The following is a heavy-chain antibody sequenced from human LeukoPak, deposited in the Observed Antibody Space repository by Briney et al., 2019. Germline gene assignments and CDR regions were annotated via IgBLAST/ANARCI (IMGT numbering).Heavy chain of an antibody. V-gene: IGHV3-23*01. J-gene: IGHJ4*02. D-gene: IGHD5-12*01. CDR1: GSTFSTYW. CDR3: AKGYIGHFDY. Sequence: PGGSLRLFCAASGSTFSTYWMSWVRQAPGKGLEWVSAISGSGGSTYYADSVKGRFTISRDNSKNTLYLQMNSLRAEDTAVYYCAKGYIGHFDYWGQGTLVTVSS. CDR2: ISGSGGST.